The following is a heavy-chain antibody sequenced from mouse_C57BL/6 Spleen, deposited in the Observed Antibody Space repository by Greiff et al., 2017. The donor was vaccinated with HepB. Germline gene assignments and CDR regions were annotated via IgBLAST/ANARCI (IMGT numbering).Heavy chain of an antibody. CDR1: GYTFTSYW. CDR2: IYPGSGST. D-gene: IGHD4-1*01. J-gene: IGHJ3*01. V-gene: IGHV1-55*01. CDR3: ARSGGITGMAWFAY. Sequence: VQLQQPGAELVKPGASVKMSCKASGYTFTSYWITWVKQRPGQGLEWIGDIYPGSGSTNYNEKFKSKATLTVDTSSSTAYMQLSSLTSEDSAVYYCARSGGITGMAWFAYWGQGTLVTVSA.